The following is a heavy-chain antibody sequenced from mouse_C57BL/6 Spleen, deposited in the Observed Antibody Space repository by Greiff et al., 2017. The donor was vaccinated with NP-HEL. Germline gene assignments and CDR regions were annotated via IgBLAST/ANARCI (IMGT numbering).Heavy chain of an antibody. J-gene: IGHJ2*01. CDR1: GYTFTDYE. V-gene: IGHV1-15*01. CDR2: IDPETGGT. Sequence: QVQLQQSGAELVRPGASVTLSCKASGYTFTDYEMHWVKQTPVHGLEWIGAIDPETGGTAYNQKVKGKAILTADKSSSTAYMELLSLTSEDSAVYYCTSGFITTVVAPFDYWGQGTTLTVSS. D-gene: IGHD1-1*01. CDR3: TSGFITTVVAPFDY.